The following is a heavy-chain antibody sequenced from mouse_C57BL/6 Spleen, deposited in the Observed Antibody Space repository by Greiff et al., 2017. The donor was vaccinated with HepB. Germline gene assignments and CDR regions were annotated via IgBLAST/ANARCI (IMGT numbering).Heavy chain of an antibody. CDR3: TDFPFLYYKNY. J-gene: IGHJ2*01. Sequence: EVQLVESGGGLVQPGGSMKLSCVASRFTFSNYWMNWVRQSPEKGLEWVAQIRLKSDNYATHYAESVKGRFTISRDDSKSSVYLQMNNLRAEDTGIYYCTDFPFLYYKNYWGQGTTLTVSS. CDR1: RFTFSNYW. V-gene: IGHV6-3*01. D-gene: IGHD2-1*01. CDR2: IRLKSDNYAT.